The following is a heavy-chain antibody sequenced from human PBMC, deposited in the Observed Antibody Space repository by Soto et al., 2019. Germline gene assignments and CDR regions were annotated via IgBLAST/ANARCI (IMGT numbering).Heavy chain of an antibody. CDR2: INEDGSET. D-gene: IGHD3-16*01. CDR3: AKSPMGRTFHYGMDV. J-gene: IGHJ6*02. Sequence: EVQMVESGGNLVQPGGSLRVSCAASEVRFSFYWMSWVRQAPGKGLEWVADINEDGSETYYADAVKGRFTISRDDATNSFYLQMNSLRAGDTAGYFCAKSPMGRTFHYGMDVWGQGTTVTVS. V-gene: IGHV3-7*05. CDR1: EVRFSFYW.